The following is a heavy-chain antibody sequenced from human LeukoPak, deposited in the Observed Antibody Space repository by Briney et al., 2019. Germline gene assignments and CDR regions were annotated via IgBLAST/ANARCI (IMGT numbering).Heavy chain of an antibody. V-gene: IGHV4-34*01. Sequence: SETLSLTCAVYGGSFSGYYWSWIRQPPGKGLEWIGEINHSGSTNYNPSLKSRVTISVDTSKNQFSLKLSSVTAADTAVYYCARAVRYYYDSRAPGAHYYYMDVWGKGTTVTVSS. J-gene: IGHJ6*03. CDR2: INHSGST. D-gene: IGHD3-22*01. CDR3: ARAVRYYYDSRAPGAHYYYMDV. CDR1: GGSFSGYY.